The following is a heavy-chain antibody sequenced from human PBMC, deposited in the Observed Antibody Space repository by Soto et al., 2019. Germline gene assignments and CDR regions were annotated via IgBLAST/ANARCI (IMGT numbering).Heavy chain of an antibody. CDR1: GFTFSNSG. V-gene: IGHV1-18*01. CDR2: VSANNGHT. Sequence: ASVKVSCKASGFTFSNSGLNWVRQAPGQGLEWMGWVSANNGHTNYAQNLQGRVSMTTDTSTSTAYMELRGLRFDDTAVYYCARDIESVTAKHFFYYYAMDVWGQGTTVTVSS. D-gene: IGHD2-8*01. J-gene: IGHJ6*02. CDR3: ARDIESVTAKHFFYYYAMDV.